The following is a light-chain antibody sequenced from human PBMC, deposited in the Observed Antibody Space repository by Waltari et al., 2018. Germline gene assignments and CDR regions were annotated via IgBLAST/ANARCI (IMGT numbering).Light chain of an antibody. J-gene: IGLJ1*01. CDR1: SSDVGGYNY. CDR3: SSYTSSSTRP. V-gene: IGLV2-14*01. CDR2: DVS. Sequence: QSALTQPASVSGSPGQSITISCTGTSSDVGGYNYVSWYQQHPGKAPKLMIYDVSKRPSGVSNRFSGSKSGNTASLTISGLQAEDEADYYCSSYTSSSTRPFGTGTKVTVL.